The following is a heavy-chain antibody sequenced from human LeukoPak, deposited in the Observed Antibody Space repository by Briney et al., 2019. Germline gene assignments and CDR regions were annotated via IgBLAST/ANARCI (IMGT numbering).Heavy chain of an antibody. CDR1: GFSFTSNW. CDR3: ARQPEGTWFDP. J-gene: IGHJ5*02. D-gene: IGHD1-1*01. Sequence: GESLKISCKGSGFSFTSNWISWVRQMPGKGLEWMGRIDPSDSYTNYSPSFQGHVTISADKSIGTAYLQWSSLKASDTAMYYCARQPEGTWFDPWGQGTLVTVSS. V-gene: IGHV5-10-1*01. CDR2: IDPSDSYT.